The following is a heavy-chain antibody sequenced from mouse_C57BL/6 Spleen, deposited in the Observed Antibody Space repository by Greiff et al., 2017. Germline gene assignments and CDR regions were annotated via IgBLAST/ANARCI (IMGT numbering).Heavy chain of an antibody. CDR3: ARYAFITTVVATGSWYFDV. Sequence: VQLQQPGPELVKPGASVKLSCKASGYTFTSYWMHWVKQRPGQGLEWIGNINPSNGGTNYNEKFKSKATLTVAKSSSTAYMQLSSLTAEDSAVFYEARYAFITTVVATGSWYFDVWGTGTTVTVSA. J-gene: IGHJ1*03. CDR2: INPSNGGT. CDR1: GYTFTSYW. D-gene: IGHD1-1*01. V-gene: IGHV1-53*01.